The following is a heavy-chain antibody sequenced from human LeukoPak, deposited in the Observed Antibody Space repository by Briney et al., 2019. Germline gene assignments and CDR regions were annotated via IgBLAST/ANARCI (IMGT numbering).Heavy chain of an antibody. V-gene: IGHV3-53*01. D-gene: IGHD7-27*01. Sequence: GGSLRLSCAASGFTFSNYNMNWVRQAPGKGLEWVSIIYSSGTTYYADSVKGRFTISRDNSKNTVYLQMNSLRAEDTAVYYCARDKGLSGDAFDIWGQGTMVTVSS. CDR2: IYSSGTT. CDR3: ARDKGLSGDAFDI. J-gene: IGHJ3*02. CDR1: GFTFSNYN.